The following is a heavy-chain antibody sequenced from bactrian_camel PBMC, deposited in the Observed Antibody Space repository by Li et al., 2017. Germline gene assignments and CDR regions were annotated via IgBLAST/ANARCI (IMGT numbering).Heavy chain of an antibody. CDR2: INSGGGST. CDR1: GLTFRSYA. V-gene: IGHV3S31*01. Sequence: DVQLVESGGGLAQPGGSLRLSCAASGLTFRSYAMSWVRQAPGEGLEWVSAINSGGGSTYYADSVKGRFTISRDNAKNTLYLQMNSLKTDDTAVYYCVIGFLADFGYGDQGTQVTVS. D-gene: IGHD1*01. CDR3: VIGFLADFGY. J-gene: IGHJ6*01.